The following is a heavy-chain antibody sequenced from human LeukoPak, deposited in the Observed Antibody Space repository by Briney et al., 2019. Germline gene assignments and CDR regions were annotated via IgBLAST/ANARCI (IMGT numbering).Heavy chain of an antibody. CDR3: ARSQYSCGWYAGQTFDY. CDR1: GGSFSGYY. V-gene: IGHV4-34*01. CDR2: INHSGST. D-gene: IGHD6-19*01. J-gene: IGHJ4*02. Sequence: SETLSLTCAVYGGSFSGYYWSWIRQPPGKGLECIGEINHSGSTNYNPSLKSRVTISVDTSKNQFSLKLSSVTAADTAVYYCARSQYSCGWYAGQTFDYWGQRTLVTVSS.